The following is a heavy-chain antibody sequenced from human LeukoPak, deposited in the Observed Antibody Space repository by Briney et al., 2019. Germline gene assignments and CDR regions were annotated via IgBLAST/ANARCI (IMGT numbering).Heavy chain of an antibody. CDR2: IYPGDSDT. Sequence: PGESLQISCQGSGSSFTTYWIAWVRQPPGKGLEWMGIIYPGDSDTRYSPSFQGQVTISADKSMRVAYLQWTSLKASDTAMYYCAWSVSGATFDYWGQGTLVTVSS. CDR1: GSSFTTYW. CDR3: AWSVSGATFDY. D-gene: IGHD6-19*01. V-gene: IGHV5-51*01. J-gene: IGHJ4*02.